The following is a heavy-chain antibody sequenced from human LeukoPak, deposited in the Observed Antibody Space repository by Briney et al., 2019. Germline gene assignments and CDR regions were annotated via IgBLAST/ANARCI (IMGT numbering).Heavy chain of an antibody. CDR2: ISYDGSNK. CDR1: GVTFSSDG. Sequence: RSRATCGVTFSSDGMDWVRQATNKGLEWVAVISYDGSNKYYADSMKGRFTISRDNSKNTLYLQMNSLRAEDTAVYYCAKDQILEGFDYWGHGTLVSVSS. CDR3: AKDQILEGFDY. V-gene: IGHV3-30*18. J-gene: IGHJ4*01.